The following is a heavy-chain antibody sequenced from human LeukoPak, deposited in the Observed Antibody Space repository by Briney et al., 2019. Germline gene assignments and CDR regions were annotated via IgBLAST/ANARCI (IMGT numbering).Heavy chain of an antibody. CDR1: GFTFSSYW. Sequence: GGSLRLSCAASGFTFSSYWMSWVRQAPGKGLEWVANIKPDGSEKYYVDSVKGRFTISRDNAKNSLYLQMNSLRAEDTAVCYCARDKVLLWFGDYYGMDVWGQGTTVTVSS. CDR3: ARDKVLLWFGDYYGMDV. V-gene: IGHV3-7*03. CDR2: IKPDGSEK. J-gene: IGHJ6*02. D-gene: IGHD3-10*01.